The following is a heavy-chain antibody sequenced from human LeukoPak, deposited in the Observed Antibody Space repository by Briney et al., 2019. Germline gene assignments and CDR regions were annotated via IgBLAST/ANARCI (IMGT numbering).Heavy chain of an antibody. V-gene: IGHV3-66*01. D-gene: IGHD3-9*01. CDR3: AKEHYDILTGPRSAFDI. CDR2: IYSDGST. Sequence: GGSLRLSCAASGFTVSDNYMSWVRQAPGKGLEWVSVIYSDGSTYYADSVKGRFTISRDNSKNTLYLQMNSLRAEDTAVYYCAKEHYDILTGPRSAFDIWGQGTMVTVSS. CDR1: GFTVSDNY. J-gene: IGHJ3*02.